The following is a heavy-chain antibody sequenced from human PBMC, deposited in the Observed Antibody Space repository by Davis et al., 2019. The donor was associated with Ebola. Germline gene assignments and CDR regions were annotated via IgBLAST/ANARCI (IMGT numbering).Heavy chain of an antibody. J-gene: IGHJ4*02. V-gene: IGHV1-69*04. CDR3: ARLGSGSSVDY. CDR2: IIPILGIA. CDR1: GGTFSSYA. Sequence: SVKVSCKASGGTFSSYAISWVRQAPGQGLEWMGRIIPILGIANYAQKFQGRVTITADKSTSTAYMELSSLRSEDTAVYYCARLGSGSSVDYWGQGTLVTVSS. D-gene: IGHD3-10*01.